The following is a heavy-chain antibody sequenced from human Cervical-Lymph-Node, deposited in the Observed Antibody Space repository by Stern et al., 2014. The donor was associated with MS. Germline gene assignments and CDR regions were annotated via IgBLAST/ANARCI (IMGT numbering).Heavy chain of an antibody. D-gene: IGHD3-22*01. CDR1: GGSISSSSYY. Sequence: QLQLQESGPGLVKPSETLSLTCTVSGGSISSSSYYWGWIRQPPGKGLEWIGSIYYSGSTYYNPSLKSRVTISVDTSKNQFSLKLSSVTAADTAVYYCARQLSGDSSEYFQHWGQGTLVTVSS. V-gene: IGHV4-39*01. CDR3: ARQLSGDSSEYFQH. CDR2: IYYSGST. J-gene: IGHJ1*01.